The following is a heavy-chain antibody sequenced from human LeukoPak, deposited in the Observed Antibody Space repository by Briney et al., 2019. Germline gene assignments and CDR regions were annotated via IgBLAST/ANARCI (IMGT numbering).Heavy chain of an antibody. D-gene: IGHD6-13*01. J-gene: IGHJ5*02. CDR2: IYYSGTT. CDR3: ARGIRVAAAGPENWFDP. V-gene: IGHV4-59*12. CDR1: GGSISSYY. Sequence: PSETLSLTCTVSGGSISSYYWTWIRQPPGKGLEWIGFIYYSGTTNYNPSLKSRVTISVDTSKNQFSLKLSSVTAADTAVYYCARGIRVAAAGPENWFDPWGQGTLVTVSS.